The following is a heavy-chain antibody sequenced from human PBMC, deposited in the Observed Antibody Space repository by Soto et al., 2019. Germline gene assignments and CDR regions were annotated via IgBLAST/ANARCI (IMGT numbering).Heavy chain of an antibody. CDR3: ARSGIAGTTCIFDY. J-gene: IGHJ4*02. D-gene: IGHD1-20*01. CDR1: GYSFTNYW. Sequence: PGESLTISFKVSGYSFTNYWIGWVRQMPGKGLGWVGIIYPGDSDTRYRPSFQGQVTISVDKPISTAYLQWSSLKASDTAMYYCARSGIAGTTCIFDYWGQGTLVTVSS. CDR2: IYPGDSDT. V-gene: IGHV5-51*01.